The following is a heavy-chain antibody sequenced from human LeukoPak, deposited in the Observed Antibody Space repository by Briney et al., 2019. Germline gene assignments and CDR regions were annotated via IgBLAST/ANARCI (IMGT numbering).Heavy chain of an antibody. CDR2: INPNSGGT. CDR3: ARVSPKGYYDSSGYYTY. CDR1: GYTFTGYY. J-gene: IGHJ4*02. V-gene: IGHV1-2*06. Sequence: ASVKVSCMASGYTFTGYYMHWVRQVPGQGLEWMGRINPNSGGTNYAQKFQGRATMTRDTSISTAYMELSRLRSDDTAVYYCARVSPKGYYDSSGYYTYWGQGTLVTVSS. D-gene: IGHD3-22*01.